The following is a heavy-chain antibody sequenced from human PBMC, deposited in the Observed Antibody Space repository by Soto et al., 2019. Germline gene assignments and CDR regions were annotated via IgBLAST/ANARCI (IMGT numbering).Heavy chain of an antibody. D-gene: IGHD3-10*01. Sequence: ALRLSCISSGFTFRTYTMNWARQAAGKGLEWVSGIRGFSPYTYYAESVKGRFTISRDNAKNSLYLQMNSLRAEDTAVYYCARDRGYDAHDYYYNAMDVWGQGTTVTVSS. CDR2: IRGFSPYT. CDR1: GFTFRTYT. V-gene: IGHV3-21*01. J-gene: IGHJ6*02. CDR3: ARDRGYDAHDYYYNAMDV.